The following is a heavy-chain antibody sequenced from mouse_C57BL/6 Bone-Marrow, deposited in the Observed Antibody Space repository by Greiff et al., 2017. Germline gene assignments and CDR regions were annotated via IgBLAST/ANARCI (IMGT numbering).Heavy chain of an antibody. J-gene: IGHJ4*01. CDR1: GFNIKDYY. V-gene: IGHV14-1*01. Sequence: VQLQQSGAELVRPGASVKLSCTASGFNIKDYYMHWVKQRPEQGLEWIGRIDPEDGDTEYAPKFQGKATMTADTSSNTAYLQLSSLTSEDTAVXYCTTRITPYYAMDYWGQGTSVTVSS. CDR2: IDPEDGDT. D-gene: IGHD2-4*01. CDR3: TTRITPYYAMDY.